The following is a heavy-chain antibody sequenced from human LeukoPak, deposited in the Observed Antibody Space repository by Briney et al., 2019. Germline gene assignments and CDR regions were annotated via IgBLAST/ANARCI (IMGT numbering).Heavy chain of an antibody. CDR2: IIPVFGTP. V-gene: IGHV1-69*06. D-gene: IGHD3-10*01. Sequence: GASVKVSCKTSGGTFSGNAISWVRQAPGQGLEWMGGIIPVFGTPNYAQKFQGRVTISADKSTSTVYMELSSLRSEDTAMYYCARSGSGSYYFYWFDPWGQGTLVTVSS. CDR1: GGTFSGNA. CDR3: ARSGSGSYYFYWFDP. J-gene: IGHJ5*02.